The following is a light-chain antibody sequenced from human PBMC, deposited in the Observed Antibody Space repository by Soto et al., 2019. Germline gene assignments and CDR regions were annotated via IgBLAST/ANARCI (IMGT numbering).Light chain of an antibody. CDR3: QQYNNWLIT. CDR2: GAS. J-gene: IGKJ5*01. CDR1: QSVSSK. Sequence: EIVMTQSPATLSVSPGERATLSCRASQSVSSKVAWYQQKPGQAPRLLIYGASTRATGIPARFSGSGSGTEFTLTISSLQSEDFAVYYCQQYNNWLITFGQGTRLEI. V-gene: IGKV3-15*01.